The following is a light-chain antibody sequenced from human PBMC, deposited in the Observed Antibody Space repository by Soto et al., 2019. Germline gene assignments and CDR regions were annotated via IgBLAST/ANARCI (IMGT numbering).Light chain of an antibody. CDR2: GAS. CDR1: QSISSTS. V-gene: IGKV3-20*01. J-gene: IGKJ5*01. CDR3: QQYGTLPIT. Sequence: EIVLTQSPGTLSLSLGERATLSCRASQSISSTSLAWYQQKPGQAPRLLIYGASTRATGIPDRFSGSGSGTDFTLTIGRLEPEDFAVYYCQQYGTLPITFGQGTRLEIK.